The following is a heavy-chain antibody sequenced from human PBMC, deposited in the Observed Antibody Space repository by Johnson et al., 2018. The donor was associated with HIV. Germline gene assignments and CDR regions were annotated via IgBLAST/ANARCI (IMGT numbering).Heavy chain of an antibody. J-gene: IGHJ3*02. CDR3: TTDLASDAFDI. CDR1: GFTFSSYA. V-gene: IGHV3-33*08. Sequence: QVQLVESGGGVVQPGRSLRLSCAASGFTFSSYAMHWVRQAPGKGLEWVAVIWYDGSNKYYADSVKGRFTISRDNSKNTLYLQMNSLKTEDTAVYYCTTDLASDAFDIWGQGTMVTVSS. CDR2: IWYDGSNK.